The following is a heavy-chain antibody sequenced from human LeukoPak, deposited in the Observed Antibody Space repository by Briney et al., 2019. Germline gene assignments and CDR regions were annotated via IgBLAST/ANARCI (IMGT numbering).Heavy chain of an antibody. CDR1: GGSFSGYY. Sequence: PSEPLSLTCAVYGGSFSGYYWSWIRQPPGKGLEWIGEINHSGSTNYNPSLKSRVTISVDTSKNQFSLKLSSVTAADTAVYYCARGLEQLVRNYYYYMDVWGKGTTVTVSS. D-gene: IGHD6-6*01. CDR3: ARGLEQLVRNYYYYMDV. CDR2: INHSGST. J-gene: IGHJ6*03. V-gene: IGHV4-34*01.